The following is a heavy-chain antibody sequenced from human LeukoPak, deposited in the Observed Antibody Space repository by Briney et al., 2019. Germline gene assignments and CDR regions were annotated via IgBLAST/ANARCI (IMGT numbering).Heavy chain of an antibody. Sequence: GASVKVSCKASGYTFTSYDINWVRQATGQGLEWMGWMNPNSGNTGYAQKFQGRVTITRNTPISTAYMELSSLRSEDTAVYYCARGVMGDYDFWSGYYHHYYYYMDVWGKGTTVTVSS. CDR3: ARGVMGDYDFWSGYYHHYYYYMDV. D-gene: IGHD3-3*01. CDR1: GYTFTSYD. CDR2: MNPNSGNT. J-gene: IGHJ6*03. V-gene: IGHV1-8*01.